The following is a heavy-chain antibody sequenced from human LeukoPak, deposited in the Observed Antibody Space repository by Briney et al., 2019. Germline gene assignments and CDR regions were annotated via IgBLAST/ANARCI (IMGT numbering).Heavy chain of an antibody. V-gene: IGHV3-53*01. D-gene: IGHD6-19*01. J-gene: IGHJ4*02. CDR2: IYSGGST. CDR3: ATTAVAGTSDY. Sequence: GGSLRLSRAASGFTVSSNYMSWVRQAPGKGLEWVSVIYSGGSTYYADSVKGRFTISRDNSKNTLYLQMNSLRAEDTAVYYCATTAVAGTSDYWGQGTLVTVSS. CDR1: GFTVSSNY.